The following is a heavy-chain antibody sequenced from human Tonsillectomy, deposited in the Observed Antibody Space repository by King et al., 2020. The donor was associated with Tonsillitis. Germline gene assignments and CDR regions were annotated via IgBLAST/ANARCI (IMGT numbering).Heavy chain of an antibody. CDR2: IFPGGSGT. D-gene: IGHD3-3*01. V-gene: IGHV5-51*01. CDR1: GYRFTSNW. Sequence: VQLVESGAEVKRPGESLKISCKASGYRFTSNWIGWVRQMPRRGLEGMGVIFPGGSGTSYSPSIQGQVPISVDKSINTAYLPWNILKASDSAMYYCARHRESSGWEWLYWGQGTLVTVSS. J-gene: IGHJ4*02. CDR3: ARHRESSGWEWLY.